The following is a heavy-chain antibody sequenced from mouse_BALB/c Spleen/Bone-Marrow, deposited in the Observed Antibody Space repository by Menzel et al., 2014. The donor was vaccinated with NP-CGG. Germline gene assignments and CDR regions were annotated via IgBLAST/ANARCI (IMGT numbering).Heavy chain of an antibody. D-gene: IGHD2-4*01. CDR3: SRLRMITTYFDV. V-gene: IGHV5-9-1*01. J-gene: IGHJ1*01. CDR2: ISSSGSYT. Sequence: EVMLVESGGGLAKPGGSLQLSCAASGFTSSTYAMSWVRQTPEKRLEWVATISSSGSYTYYPDSVKGRFTISRDNAKNTLYLQMSSLRSEDTAMFYCSRLRMITTYFDVWGAGTTVTVSS. CDR1: GFTSSTYA.